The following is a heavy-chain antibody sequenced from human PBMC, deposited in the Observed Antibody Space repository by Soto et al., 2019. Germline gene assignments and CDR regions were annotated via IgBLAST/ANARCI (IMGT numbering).Heavy chain of an antibody. Sequence: GGSLRLSCAASGFTFSSYDMHWVRQATGKGLEWVSAIGTAGDTYYPGSVKGRFTISRENAKNSLYLQMNSLRAEDTAVYYCARAAYCGGDCLYYYYYYYGMDVWGQGTTVTVSS. CDR3: ARAAYCGGDCLYYYYYYYGMDV. CDR1: GFTFSSYD. D-gene: IGHD2-21*02. CDR2: IGTAGDT. V-gene: IGHV3-13*01. J-gene: IGHJ6*02.